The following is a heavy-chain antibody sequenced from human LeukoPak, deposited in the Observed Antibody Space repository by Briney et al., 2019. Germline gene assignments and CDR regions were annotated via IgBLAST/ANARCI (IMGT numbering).Heavy chain of an antibody. CDR2: IRGGGENT. V-gene: IGHV3-23*01. D-gene: IGHD2-15*01. CDR1: GFTFSTYS. CDR3: AKISWDGRGTFY. Sequence: PGGSLRLSCAASGFTFSTYSMSWVHQAPGKGLEWVSAIRGGGENTYYADSVKGRFTISRDNSKDTLSLQMNSLRAEDTAVYYCAKISWDGRGTFYWGQGTLVTVSS. J-gene: IGHJ4*02.